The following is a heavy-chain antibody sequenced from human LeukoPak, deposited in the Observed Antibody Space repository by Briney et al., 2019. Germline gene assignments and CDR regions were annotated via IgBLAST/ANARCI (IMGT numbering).Heavy chain of an antibody. V-gene: IGHV3-53*04. CDR2: IYSGGST. CDR1: GFTVSSNY. Sequence: GGSLRLSCAASGFTVSSNYMSWVRQAPGKGLEWVSVIYSGGSTYYADSVKGRFTISRHNSKNTLYLQMNSLRAEDTAVYYCASSGIMVRGVIMDYWGQGTLVTVSS. D-gene: IGHD3-10*01. CDR3: ASSGIMVRGVIMDY. J-gene: IGHJ4*02.